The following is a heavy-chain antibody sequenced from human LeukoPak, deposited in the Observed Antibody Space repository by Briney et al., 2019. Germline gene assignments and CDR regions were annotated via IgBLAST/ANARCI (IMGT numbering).Heavy chain of an antibody. Sequence: SETLSLTCTVSGGSISSGSYYWSWIRQPAGKGLEWIGRIYTSGSTNYNPSLKSRVTISVDTSKNPFSLKLSSVTAADTAVYYCARASGAYSSGWYGELDWFDPWGQGTLVTVSS. CDR3: ARASGAYSSGWYGELDWFDP. CDR1: GGSISSGSYY. J-gene: IGHJ5*02. CDR2: IYTSGST. D-gene: IGHD6-19*01. V-gene: IGHV4-61*02.